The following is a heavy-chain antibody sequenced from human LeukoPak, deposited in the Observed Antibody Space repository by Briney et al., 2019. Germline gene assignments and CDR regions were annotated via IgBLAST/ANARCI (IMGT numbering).Heavy chain of an antibody. CDR2: IYTSGST. CDR1: GGSISSYY. CDR3: AREGAMTTVSLGSWFDP. Sequence: PSETLSLTCTVSGGSISSYYWGWIRQPAGKGLEWIGRIYTSGSTNYNPSLKSRVTMSVDTSKNQFSLKLSSVTAADTAVYYCAREGAMTTVSLGSWFDPWGQGTLVTVSS. J-gene: IGHJ5*02. D-gene: IGHD4-11*01. V-gene: IGHV4-4*07.